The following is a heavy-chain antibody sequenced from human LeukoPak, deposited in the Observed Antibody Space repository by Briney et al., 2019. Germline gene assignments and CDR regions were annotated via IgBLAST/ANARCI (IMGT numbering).Heavy chain of an antibody. CDR1: GFTFSSHS. D-gene: IGHD2-15*01. CDR2: ITSGGRII. J-gene: IGHJ4*02. Sequence: GGSLGLSCVVSGFTFSSHSMNWVRQAPGKGLERVSYITSGGRIIYYADSVKGRFTISRDNAKNSLYLQMNSLRDEDTAVYYCARHLGGSGISDYWGQGTLVTVSS. CDR3: ARHLGGSGISDY. V-gene: IGHV3-48*02.